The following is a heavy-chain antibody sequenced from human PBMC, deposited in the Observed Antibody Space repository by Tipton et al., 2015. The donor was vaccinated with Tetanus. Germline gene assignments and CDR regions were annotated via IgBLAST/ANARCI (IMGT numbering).Heavy chain of an antibody. CDR2: INHSGST. J-gene: IGHJ4*02. CDR3: ARANNDFPKKGPFDS. V-gene: IGHV4-34*01. CDR1: GGSFSAYY. Sequence: TLSLTCAVYGGSFSAYYWSWIRQSPGKGLEWIGEINHSGSTTYSPSFKSRVTISVDTSKNQFSLRLTSVTAADTAVYYCARANNDFPKKGPFDSWGQGSLVIVSS. D-gene: IGHD3-3*01.